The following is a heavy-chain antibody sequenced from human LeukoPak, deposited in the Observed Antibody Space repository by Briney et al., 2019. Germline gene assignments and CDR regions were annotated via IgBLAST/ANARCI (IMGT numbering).Heavy chain of an antibody. V-gene: IGHV4-4*07. D-gene: IGHD5-18*01. CDR3: VRHGYTASHFFLDY. J-gene: IGHJ4*02. Sequence: SETLSLTCTVSTASINSYYWGWVRQRAGRGLEWIGRIYTTGMTQYDPSLQSRVTMSVDTSQKQFSLNLRSVTAADTAIYFCVRHGYTASHFFLDYWSQGALVTVSS. CDR2: IYTTGMT. CDR1: TASINSYY.